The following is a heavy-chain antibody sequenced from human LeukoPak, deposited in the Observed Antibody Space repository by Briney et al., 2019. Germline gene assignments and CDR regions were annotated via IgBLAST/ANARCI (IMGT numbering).Heavy chain of an antibody. CDR1: GFTFSRYW. CDR3: ARDHDGKDY. J-gene: IGHJ4*02. Sequence: PGGSLRLSCAAFGFTFSRYWMSWVRQAPGKGLEWVANINQDGGDKYHADSVKGRFTISRDNAKNSLYLQMNSLRAEDTAVYYCARDHDGKDYWGQGTLVTVSS. V-gene: IGHV3-7*01. CDR2: INQDGGDK.